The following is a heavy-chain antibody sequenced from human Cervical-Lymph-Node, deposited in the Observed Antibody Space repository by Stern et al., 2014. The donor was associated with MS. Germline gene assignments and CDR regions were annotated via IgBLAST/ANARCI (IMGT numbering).Heavy chain of an antibody. CDR1: GLTFSSNT. D-gene: IGHD6-19*01. J-gene: IGHJ4*02. CDR2: ISGSSVSI. Sequence: EVQLVESGGGLVQPGGSLRLSCVASGLTFSSNTMNWVRQAPGQGLEWISFISGSSVSIYYADSLKGRFTISIDHAKSSLYPQMNSLRDEDTAVYYCATRGGSSRGWTHWGQGTLVTVSS. CDR3: ATRGGSSRGWTH. V-gene: IGHV3-48*02.